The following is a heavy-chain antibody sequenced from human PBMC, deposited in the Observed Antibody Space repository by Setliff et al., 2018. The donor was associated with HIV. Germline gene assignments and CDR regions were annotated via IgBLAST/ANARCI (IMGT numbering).Heavy chain of an antibody. CDR2: IYTSGTT. Sequence: ETLSLTCAVSSASISNYHWSWIRQTPGKGLEWIGSIYTSGTTNYNPSLEGRITTSVDLSKNHFSLNLHSVTAADTAVYYCAIGDEYPGVFQSWGQGTMVTVSS. V-gene: IGHV4-4*09. CDR3: AIGDEYPGVFQS. D-gene: IGHD2-2*01. CDR1: SASISNYH. J-gene: IGHJ3*01.